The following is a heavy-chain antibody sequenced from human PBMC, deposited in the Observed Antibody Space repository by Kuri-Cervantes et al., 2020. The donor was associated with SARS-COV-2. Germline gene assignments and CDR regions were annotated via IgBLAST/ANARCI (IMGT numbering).Heavy chain of an antibody. CDR3: AKDHDPHYYDSSGYYAY. Sequence: GESLKISCAASGFTFSIYGMHWVRQAPGKGLEWVGVISYDGSNKYYADSVKGRFTISRDNSKNTLFLQMNSLRAEDTAVYYCAKDHDPHYYDSSGYYAYWGQGTLVTVSS. CDR2: ISYDGSNK. D-gene: IGHD3-22*01. J-gene: IGHJ4*02. V-gene: IGHV3-30*18. CDR1: GFTFSIYG.